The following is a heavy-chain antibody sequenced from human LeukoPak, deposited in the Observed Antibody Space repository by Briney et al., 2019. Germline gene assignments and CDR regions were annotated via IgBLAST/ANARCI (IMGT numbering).Heavy chain of an antibody. D-gene: IGHD1-26*01. CDR2: IKQDGSEK. CDR3: ARDPYSGSYRDYYYYYMDV. Sequence: PGGSLRLSCAASGFTFSSFWMSWVRQAPGKGLEWVANIKQDGSEKYYVDSVKGRFTISRDNAKNSLYLQMNSLRAEDTAVYYCARDPYSGSYRDYYYYYMDVWGKGTTVTISS. V-gene: IGHV3-7*01. J-gene: IGHJ6*03. CDR1: GFTFSSFW.